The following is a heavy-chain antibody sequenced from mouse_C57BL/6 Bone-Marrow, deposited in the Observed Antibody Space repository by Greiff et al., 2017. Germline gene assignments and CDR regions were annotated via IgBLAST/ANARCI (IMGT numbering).Heavy chain of an antibody. Sequence: VQLQQSGSELRSPGSSVKLSCKDFDSEVFPIAYMCWVRQKPGHGFEWIGGILPSIGRTIYGEKFEDKATLDADTLTNTAYLELNSLTSEYSAIYDCVRDTTVNWDSDVWGTGTTVSVSS. CDR3: VRDTTVNWDSDV. J-gene: IGHJ1*03. D-gene: IGHD1-1*01. CDR2: ILPSIGRT. V-gene: IGHV15-2*01. CDR1: DSEVFPIAY.